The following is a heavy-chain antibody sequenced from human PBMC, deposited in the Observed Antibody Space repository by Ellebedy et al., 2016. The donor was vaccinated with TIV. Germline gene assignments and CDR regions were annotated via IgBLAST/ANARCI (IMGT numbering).Heavy chain of an antibody. D-gene: IGHD5-12*01. J-gene: IGHJ3*02. Sequence: GESLKISCAASGFTFSSYSMNWVRQAPGKGLEWVSSISSSSSYIYYADSVKGRFTISRDNAKNSLYLQMNSLRAEDTAVYYCARSLFRWLRFRHDAFDIWGQGTMVTVSS. CDR1: GFTFSSYS. CDR2: ISSSSSYI. V-gene: IGHV3-21*01. CDR3: ARSLFRWLRFRHDAFDI.